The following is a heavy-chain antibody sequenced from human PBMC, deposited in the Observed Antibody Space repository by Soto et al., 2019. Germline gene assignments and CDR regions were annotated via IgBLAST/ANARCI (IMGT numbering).Heavy chain of an antibody. CDR2: IYWDEDK. Sequence: QITLKESGPTLVKPTQTLTLTCTFSGFSLNSRGVGVGWIRQPPGQALEWLALIYWDEDKHVSPSLKSRLTLTTDTSKNQVVLTMTNMDPVDTGTYYCAHLAIIGMTSWFDPWGQGTLVTVSP. CDR3: AHLAIIGMTSWFDP. V-gene: IGHV2-5*02. J-gene: IGHJ5*02. D-gene: IGHD1-20*01. CDR1: GFSLNSRGVG.